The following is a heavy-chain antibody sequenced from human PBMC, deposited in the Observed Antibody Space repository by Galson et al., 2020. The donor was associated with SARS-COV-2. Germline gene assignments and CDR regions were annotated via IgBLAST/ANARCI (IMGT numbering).Heavy chain of an antibody. CDR1: GGSINSDDYY. CDR2: IYYSGTT. Sequence: ASETLSLTCTVSGGSINSDDYYWSWIRQLPGKGLEWIGYIYYSGTTYYNPSLKSRIAMSVDTSKNQFFLRLSSVTAADTAFYFCARVLFGAASGSPDYFEYWGQGTLVTVSA. V-gene: IGHV4-31*03. D-gene: IGHD6-13*01. J-gene: IGHJ4*02. CDR3: ARVLFGAASGSPDYFEY.